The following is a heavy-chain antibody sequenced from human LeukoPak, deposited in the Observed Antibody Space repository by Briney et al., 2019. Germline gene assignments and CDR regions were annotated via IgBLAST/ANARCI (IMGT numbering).Heavy chain of an antibody. CDR2: IRSKAYGGTT. J-gene: IGHJ4*02. V-gene: IGHV3-49*04. D-gene: IGHD3-22*01. Sequence: GGSLRLSCAASGFTLSSYWMSWVRQAPGKGLEWVGFIRSKAYGGTTEYAASVKGRFTISRDDSKSIAYLQMNSLKTEDTAVYYCTAAGDYYDSSGYYLEFDYWGQGTLVTVSS. CDR1: GFTLSSYW. CDR3: TAAGDYYDSSGYYLEFDY.